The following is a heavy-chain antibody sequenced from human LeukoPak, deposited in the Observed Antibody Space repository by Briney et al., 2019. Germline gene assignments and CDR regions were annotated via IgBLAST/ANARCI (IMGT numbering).Heavy chain of an antibody. CDR2: IRYNGNNQ. D-gene: IGHD3-10*01. Sequence: PGGSLRLSCAASGFTFNNYGMHWVRQAPGKGLEWVAFIRYNGNNQYYADSVKGRFTISRDNSKNTLYLQMNSLKGDDTAVYYCARGLEGGTMVRESADYYYYYYMDVWGKGTTVTVSS. CDR3: ARGLEGGTMVRESADYYYYYYMDV. V-gene: IGHV3-30*02. CDR1: GFTFNNYG. J-gene: IGHJ6*03.